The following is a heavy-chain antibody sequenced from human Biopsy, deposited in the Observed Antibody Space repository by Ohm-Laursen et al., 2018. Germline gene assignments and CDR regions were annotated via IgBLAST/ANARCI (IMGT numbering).Heavy chain of an antibody. CDR3: ARDSGILNYGSFKYYPYCGMDV. Sequence: TLSLTCTVSGGSISSGGSYWSWIRQRPGKGLEWIGYIFNSANTYYNPSLKNLITISGDTSKNQFSLKLNSVTAADTAVYYCARDSGILNYGSFKYYPYCGMDVWGQGTKVTVSS. CDR2: IFNSANT. D-gene: IGHD4-17*01. CDR1: GGSISSGGSY. J-gene: IGHJ6*02. V-gene: IGHV4-31*01.